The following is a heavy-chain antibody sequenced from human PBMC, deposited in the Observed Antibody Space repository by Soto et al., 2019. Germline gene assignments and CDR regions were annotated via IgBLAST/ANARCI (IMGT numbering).Heavy chain of an antibody. D-gene: IGHD3-10*01. Sequence: EVQLLESGGGLVQPGGSLRLSCAASGFTFTNYAMSWVRQAPGKGLEWVAAVSGSGGTTYYADSVRGRFTISRDNSKNTLYVQMNSLTAGDTAIYYCAKALIRSYSIPNPDYGLDVWGQVTTVTVSS. CDR1: GFTFTNYA. V-gene: IGHV3-23*01. CDR2: VSGSGGTT. CDR3: AKALIRSYSIPNPDYGLDV. J-gene: IGHJ6*02.